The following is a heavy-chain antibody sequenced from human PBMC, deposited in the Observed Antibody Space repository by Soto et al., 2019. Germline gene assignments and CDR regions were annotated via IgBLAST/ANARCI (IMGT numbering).Heavy chain of an antibody. CDR1: GGSISSYY. CDR2: IYYSGST. V-gene: IGHV4-59*08. J-gene: IGHJ4*02. CDR3: ARHDSSGWYVGRYFDY. D-gene: IGHD6-19*01. Sequence: SETLSLTCTVSGGSISSYYWSWIRQPPGKGLEWIGYIYYSGSTNYNPSLKSRVTISVDTSKNQFSLKLSSVTAADTAVYYCARHDSSGWYVGRYFDYWGQGTLVTVSS.